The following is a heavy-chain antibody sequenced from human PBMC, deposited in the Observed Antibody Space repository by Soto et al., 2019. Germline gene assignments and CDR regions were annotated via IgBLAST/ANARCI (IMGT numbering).Heavy chain of an antibody. V-gene: IGHV1-18*01. CDR2: ISLYSDGT. Sequence: ASVKVSCKTSGYTFSNYGITWVRQAPGQPLEWLGWISLYSDGTNYAQKFQGRVSMTTDTSTNTAYMELRSLRSDDTAVYYCASVVPGAESWFCRWGQGALVTVSS. D-gene: IGHD2-2*01. CDR3: ASVVPGAESWFCR. CDR1: GYTFSNYG. J-gene: IGHJ5*02.